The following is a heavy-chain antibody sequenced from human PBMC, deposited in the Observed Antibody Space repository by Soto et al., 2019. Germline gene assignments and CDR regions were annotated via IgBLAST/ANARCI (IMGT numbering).Heavy chain of an antibody. CDR3: ATQYYYDSSGYPDAFDI. CDR2: IYPGDSDT. V-gene: IGHV5-51*01. Sequence: GESLKISCKGSGYSFTSYWIGWVRQMPGKGLEWMGIIYPGDSDTRYSPSFQGQATISADKSISTAYLQWSSLKASDTAMYYCATQYYYDSSGYPDAFDIWGQGTMVTVSS. D-gene: IGHD3-22*01. J-gene: IGHJ3*02. CDR1: GYSFTSYW.